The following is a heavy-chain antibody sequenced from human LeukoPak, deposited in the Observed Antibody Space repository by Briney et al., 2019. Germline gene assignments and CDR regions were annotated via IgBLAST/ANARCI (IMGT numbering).Heavy chain of an antibody. V-gene: IGHV4-39*02. CDR3: VRVVVAGAFSTWFDP. D-gene: IGHD2-15*01. CDR2: LHHTGTV. J-gene: IGHJ5*02. CDR1: GGSVTNADYM. Sequence: SETLSLTCTVSGGSVTNADYMWGWVRQAPGKALEWIGSLHHTGTVFYNPALKSRVAVSVDTSNNFFSLNLTSVTDTDTAIYYCVRVVVAGAFSTWFDPWGQGTLVTVSS.